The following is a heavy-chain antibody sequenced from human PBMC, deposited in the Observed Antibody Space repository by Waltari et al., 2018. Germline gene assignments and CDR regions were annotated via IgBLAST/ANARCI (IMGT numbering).Heavy chain of an antibody. CDR3: AKDREVVTAILD. D-gene: IGHD2-21*02. J-gene: IGHJ4*02. V-gene: IGHV3-23*01. Sequence: EVQLLESGGGLVQPGGSLRLSCSASGFAFSSYAMSWVTQAPGNGLEWVPAISGSGVSTYYADSVKGRFTISRDNSKNTLYLQMNSLRAEDTAVYYCAKDREVVTAILDWGQGTLVTVSS. CDR2: ISGSGVST. CDR1: GFAFSSYA.